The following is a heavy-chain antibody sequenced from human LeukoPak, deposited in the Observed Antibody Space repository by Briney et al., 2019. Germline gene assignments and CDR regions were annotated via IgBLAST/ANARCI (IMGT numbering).Heavy chain of an antibody. Sequence: SVKVSCKXSGGTFSSYAISWVRQAPGQGLEWMGGIIPIFGTVNYAQKFQGRVTITTDESTSTAYMELSSLRSEDTAVYYCARSSHDYVWGSYLDYWGPGTLVTVSP. CDR1: GGTFSSYA. CDR3: ARSSHDYVWGSYLDY. V-gene: IGHV1-69*05. CDR2: IIPIFGTV. D-gene: IGHD3-16*02. J-gene: IGHJ4*02.